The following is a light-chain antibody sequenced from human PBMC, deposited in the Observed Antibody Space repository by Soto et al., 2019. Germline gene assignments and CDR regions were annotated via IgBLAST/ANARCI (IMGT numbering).Light chain of an antibody. J-gene: IGLJ3*02. CDR3: PAWDDSLNGLV. CDR1: SSNIGNNG. V-gene: IGLV1-36*01. CDR2: YDD. Sequence: QSVLTQTPSVSAAPRQRVTISCSGSSSNIGNNGVSWYQQLPGKAPKLLIYYDDLLPSGVSDRFSGSKSGTSASLAIGGLQSEDEADYYCPAWDDSLNGLVFGGGTKVTVL.